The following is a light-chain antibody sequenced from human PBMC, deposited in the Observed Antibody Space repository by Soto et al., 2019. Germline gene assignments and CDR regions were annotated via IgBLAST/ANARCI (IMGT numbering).Light chain of an antibody. V-gene: IGLV1-44*01. Sequence: QSVLTQPPSASGTPGQRVTISCSGSRSNIGSNTVNWYQHLPGTAPKLLICRGNQRPSGVPDRFSGSKSGTSASLAISGLQSEDEADYYCAAWDDSLNGRLFGTWTKLTVL. J-gene: IGLJ1*01. CDR1: RSNIGSNT. CDR3: AAWDDSLNGRL. CDR2: RGN.